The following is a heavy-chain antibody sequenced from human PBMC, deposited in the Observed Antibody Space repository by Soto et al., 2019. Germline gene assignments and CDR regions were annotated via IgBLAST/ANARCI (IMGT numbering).Heavy chain of an antibody. CDR3: ARALVSIAALPDQDPLKI. Sequence: VASVKVSCKTSGYTFTNYGINWVRQAPGHGPEWMGWISPYGYTNYAQKFQGRVTVTTDRSTATAYMDLRSLRSDDTAIYYCARALVSIAALPDQDPLKIWCKGTMATV. V-gene: IGHV1-18*01. J-gene: IGHJ3*02. CDR2: ISPYGYT. D-gene: IGHD6-6*01. CDR1: GYTFTNYG.